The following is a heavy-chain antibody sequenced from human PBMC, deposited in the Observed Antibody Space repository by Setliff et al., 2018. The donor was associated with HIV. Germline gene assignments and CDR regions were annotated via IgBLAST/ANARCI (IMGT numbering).Heavy chain of an antibody. J-gene: IGHJ4*02. CDR3: AAFFVTPLMTQDF. V-gene: IGHV4-39*01. Sequence: SETLSLTCTVSGDSITNSMHYWSWIRQPRGKGLEFIGSIHYNDGKTYYNAALRSRVTISADTSKNQFPLKLNTVTAADTAVYYCAAFFVTPLMTQDFWGQGTLVTVSS. CDR2: IHYNDGKT. D-gene: IGHD4-17*01. CDR1: GDSITNSMHY.